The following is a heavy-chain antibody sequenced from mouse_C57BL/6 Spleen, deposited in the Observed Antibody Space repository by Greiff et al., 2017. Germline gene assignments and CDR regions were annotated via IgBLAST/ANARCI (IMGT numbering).Heavy chain of an antibody. J-gene: IGHJ1*03. V-gene: IGHV5-6*01. D-gene: IGHD1-1*01. Sequence: EVHLVESGGDLVKPGGSLKLSCAASGFTFSSYGMSWVRQTPDKRLEWVATISSGGSYTYYPDSVKGRFTISRDNAKNTLYLQMSSLKSEDTAMYYCARDIYYGSSLYWYFDVWGTGTTGTVSS. CDR2: ISSGGSYT. CDR1: GFTFSSYG. CDR3: ARDIYYGSSLYWYFDV.